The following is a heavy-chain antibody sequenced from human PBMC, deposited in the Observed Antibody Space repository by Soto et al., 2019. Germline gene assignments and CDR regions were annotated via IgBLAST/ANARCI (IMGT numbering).Heavy chain of an antibody. V-gene: IGHV3-74*01. CDR2: VNGDGTST. J-gene: IGHJ4*02. Sequence: EVQLVESGGGLVQPGGSLRLSCAVSGFTFSNYWMHWVRQAPGEGLVWVSRVNGDGTSTNHADSVKGRITISRDNAKNTVYLQVNSLRAEDTAVYYCARGGWRSSYLDYWGQGTLVTVSS. CDR3: ARGGWRSSYLDY. D-gene: IGHD6-19*01. CDR1: GFTFSNYW.